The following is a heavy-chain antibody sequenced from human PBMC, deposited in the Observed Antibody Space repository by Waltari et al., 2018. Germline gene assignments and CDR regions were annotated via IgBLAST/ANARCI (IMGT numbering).Heavy chain of an antibody. CDR3: ATYIGASVGTAAFDV. Sequence: GWVRRPPGQGREWIGTMSYTGATYSSPSLESRVTVSRDTSKNQLSLKLVSVTAADTAVYYCATYIGASVGTAAFDVWGQGTMVAVSS. J-gene: IGHJ3*01. V-gene: IGHV4-39*01. CDR2: MSYTGAT. D-gene: IGHD1-1*01.